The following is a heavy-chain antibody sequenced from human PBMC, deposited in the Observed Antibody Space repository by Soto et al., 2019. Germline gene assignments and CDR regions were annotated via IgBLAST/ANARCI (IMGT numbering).Heavy chain of an antibody. Sequence: ASVKVSCKASGFGLINYGFTWVRQAPGQGLEWMGWISAYNGNTIYAQNLQGRLTMTRDTSTSTAYMELRSLRSDDTAVYYCATLGVTTSVYYYTMDVWGQGTTVTVSS. CDR2: ISAYNGNT. CDR3: ATLGVTTSVYYYTMDV. J-gene: IGHJ6*02. V-gene: IGHV1-18*04. CDR1: GFGLINYG. D-gene: IGHD4-4*01.